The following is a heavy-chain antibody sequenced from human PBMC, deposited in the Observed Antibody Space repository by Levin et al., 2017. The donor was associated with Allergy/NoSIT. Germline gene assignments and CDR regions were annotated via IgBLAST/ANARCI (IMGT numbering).Heavy chain of an antibody. V-gene: IGHV4-31*03. CDR2: IFYSGST. D-gene: IGHD6-19*01. Sequence: SETLSLTCTVSGGSIISGGYYWSWIRPLPGKGLEWIGYIFYSGSTYYNPSLKSRVIISLNTSKNQFSLRLSSVTAADSAVYYCARDGSNYGLAVDDWGQGTRVTVSS. CDR1: GGSIISGGYY. CDR3: ARDGSNYGLAVDD. J-gene: IGHJ4*02.